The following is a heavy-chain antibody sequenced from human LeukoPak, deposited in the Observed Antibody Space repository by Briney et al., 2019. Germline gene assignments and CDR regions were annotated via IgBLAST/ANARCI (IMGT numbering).Heavy chain of an antibody. Sequence: PSETLSLTCTASGGSISSYYWSWIRQPAGKGLEWIGRIYTSGSTNYNPSLKSRVTMSVDTSKNQFSLKLSSVTAADTAVYYCARVIVAAPHNWLDPWGQGTLVTVSS. V-gene: IGHV4-4*07. CDR1: GGSISSYY. CDR3: ARVIVAAPHNWLDP. CDR2: IYTSGST. J-gene: IGHJ5*02. D-gene: IGHD5-12*01.